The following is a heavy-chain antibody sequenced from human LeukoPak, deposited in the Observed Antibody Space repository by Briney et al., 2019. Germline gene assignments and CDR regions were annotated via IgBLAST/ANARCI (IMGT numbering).Heavy chain of an antibody. CDR3: ARILDYSDSWDYYYAMDV. J-gene: IGHJ6*02. Sequence: SETLSLTCNVSGASINTYYWSWIRQSAGGGLEFIGRVYTSGSPDYNPSLKSRVTISVDTSKNQFSLKLSSVTAAGTAVYYCARILDYSDSWDYYYAMDVWGQGTTVTVSS. CDR1: GASINTYY. V-gene: IGHV4-4*07. CDR2: VYTSGSP. D-gene: IGHD3-22*01.